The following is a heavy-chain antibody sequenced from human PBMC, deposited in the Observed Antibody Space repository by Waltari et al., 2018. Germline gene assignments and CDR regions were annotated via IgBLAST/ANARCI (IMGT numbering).Heavy chain of an antibody. D-gene: IGHD6-13*01. V-gene: IGHV7-4-1*02. J-gene: IGHJ4*02. Sequence: QVQLVQSGSEFKKPWASVNIPCKASGDTSNLYAINWVRQAPGQGLEWMGWINTNTGHPSYAQGFTRRFVFSFDTSGNTAFLQINSLKADDTAMYYCATVLGAAPATRVTWGQGTLVTVSS. CDR3: ATVLGAAPATRVT. CDR1: GDTSNLYA. CDR2: INTNTGHP.